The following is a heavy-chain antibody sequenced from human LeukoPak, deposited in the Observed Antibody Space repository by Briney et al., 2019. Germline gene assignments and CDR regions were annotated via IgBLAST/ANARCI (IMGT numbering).Heavy chain of an antibody. CDR1: GFTFSRYW. Sequence: GGSLRLSCADSGFTFSRYWMHWVRQTPGKWLVWVSCIRADGSVTRHADSVKGRFTIHRDNNKSTLYLQMHSLRAEDTAVYYCATAGGDGSRMGFDPWGQGTLVTVSS. D-gene: IGHD2-15*01. J-gene: IGHJ5*02. CDR2: IRADGSVT. V-gene: IGHV3-74*01. CDR3: ATAGGDGSRMGFDP.